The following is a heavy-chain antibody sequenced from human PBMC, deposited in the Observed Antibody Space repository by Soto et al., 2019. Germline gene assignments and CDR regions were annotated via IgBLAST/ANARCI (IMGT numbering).Heavy chain of an antibody. CDR3: ARLAAAGTGAFAI. Sequence: QLQLQESGPGLVKPSETLSLTCTVSGGSISSNNYYWGLIRQPPGKGLEWIGSIYYTGSTYYNPSLKSRVTISVDTSKNQFSLRLSSVTAAETAVYYCARLAAAGTGAFAIWCQGTMVTVSS. V-gene: IGHV4-39*01. CDR2: IYYTGST. D-gene: IGHD6-13*01. J-gene: IGHJ3*02. CDR1: GGSISSNNYY.